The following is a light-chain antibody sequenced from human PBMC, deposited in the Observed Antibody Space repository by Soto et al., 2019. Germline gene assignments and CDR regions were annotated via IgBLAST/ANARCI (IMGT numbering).Light chain of an antibody. CDR3: QPYGSAPWT. J-gene: IGKJ1*01. V-gene: IGKV3-20*01. CDR2: GAS. CDR1: QSVSSSY. Sequence: EIVLTQSPGTLSLSPGERATLSCRASQSVSSSYLAWYQQKPGQAPRPLIYGASSRAIGIPDRFSGSGSGTDFTLTISRLEPEDFAVYYCQPYGSAPWTFGQRTNGEIK.